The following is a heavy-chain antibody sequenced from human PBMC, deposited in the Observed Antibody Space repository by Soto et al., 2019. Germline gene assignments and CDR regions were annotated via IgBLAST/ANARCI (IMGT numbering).Heavy chain of an antibody. V-gene: IGHV3-74*01. D-gene: IGHD3-16*01. CDR2: VNGDGSST. Sequence: EVQLVESGGASVQPGGSLRLSCAASGFSLSKYWMHWVRQAPGKGLEWVSRVNGDGSSTTYADSVSGRFIITRDNAKNTVFLQMSSLRADETARYYCARGGSTDFYGLLDLWGKGTQVIVSS. CDR1: GFSLSKYW. J-gene: IGHJ5*02. CDR3: ARGGSTDFYGLLDL.